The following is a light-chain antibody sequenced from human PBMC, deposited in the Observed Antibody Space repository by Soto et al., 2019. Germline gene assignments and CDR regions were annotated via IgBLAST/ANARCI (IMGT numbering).Light chain of an antibody. CDR3: CSYAGSSSFYV. CDR2: EVN. CDR1: RSDVGNYNL. Sequence: QSVLTQPASVSGSPGQSITISCTGTRSDVGNYNLVSWYQQHPDKAPKFMIYEVNKRPSGVSNRFSGSKSGNTASLTISGLQAEDEADYYCCSYAGSSSFYVFGTGTKVTVL. J-gene: IGLJ1*01. V-gene: IGLV2-23*02.